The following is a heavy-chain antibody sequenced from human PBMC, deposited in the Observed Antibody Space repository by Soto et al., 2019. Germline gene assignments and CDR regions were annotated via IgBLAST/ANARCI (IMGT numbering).Heavy chain of an antibody. D-gene: IGHD5-18*01. CDR3: ARSKEGYGYGYPHFDS. CDR2: IYPGDFDT. J-gene: IGHJ4*02. V-gene: IGHV5-51*01. CDR1: GYSFTSYW. Sequence: GESLKISCKGSGYSFTSYWIGWVRQKPGKGLEWMGIIYPGDFDTRYSPSFEGQITISADKSISTAYLQWSSLKASDTAMYFCARSKEGYGYGYPHFDSWGQGTQVTVSS.